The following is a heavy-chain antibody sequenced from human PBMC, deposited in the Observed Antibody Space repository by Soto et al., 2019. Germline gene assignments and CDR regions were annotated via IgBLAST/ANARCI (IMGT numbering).Heavy chain of an antibody. CDR2: IIPIFGTA. Sequence: SVKVSCKASGGTFSSYAISWVRQAPGQGLEWMGGIIPIFGTANYAQKFQGRVTITADESTSTAYMELSSLRSEDTAVYYCASGDYDFWSGPGAGMDVWGQGTTVTVSS. J-gene: IGHJ6*02. V-gene: IGHV1-69*13. CDR1: GGTFSSYA. D-gene: IGHD3-3*01. CDR3: ASGDYDFWSGPGAGMDV.